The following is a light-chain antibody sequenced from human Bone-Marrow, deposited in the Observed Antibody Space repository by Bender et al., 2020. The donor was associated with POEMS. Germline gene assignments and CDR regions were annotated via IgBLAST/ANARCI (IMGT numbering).Light chain of an antibody. J-gene: IGLJ2*01. Sequence: QSALTQPASVSGSPGQSITISCTGTSSDVGYYNYVSWYQQHPGKAPKLLIYDVSDRPSGVSNRFSGSKSGNTASLTISGLQAEDEADYYCCSYAVTTHVLFGGGTKLTVL. CDR1: SSDVGYYNY. CDR3: CSYAVTTHVL. V-gene: IGLV2-14*01. CDR2: DVS.